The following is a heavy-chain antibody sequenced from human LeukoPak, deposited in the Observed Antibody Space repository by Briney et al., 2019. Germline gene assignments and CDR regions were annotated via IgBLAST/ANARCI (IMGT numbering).Heavy chain of an antibody. D-gene: IGHD2-15*01. CDR1: GFTFTGYY. CDR3: ASGNCNGFCYFVY. Sequence: ASVKVSCKASGFTFTGYYIHWVRQAPGQGLEWMGWINPNSGGTNYAQKFQGRVTMTRDTSISTVYMELSGLRSDDTAVYYCASGNCNGFCYFVYWGQGTLVTVSS. V-gene: IGHV1-2*02. J-gene: IGHJ4*02. CDR2: INPNSGGT.